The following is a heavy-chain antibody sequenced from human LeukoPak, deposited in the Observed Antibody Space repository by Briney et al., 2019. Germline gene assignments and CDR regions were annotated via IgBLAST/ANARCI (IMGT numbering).Heavy chain of an antibody. CDR2: IYYGEST. Sequence: SETLSDSCTVSGGPISSYYWSWIRQPPGKGLEWIGYIYYGESTKYNPSLKSRVTVFVHCQKNQFSLKLSSVTTADTAVYYCARVNEYSSSSGGPINYSYYMAVWGKGTMVTVSS. D-gene: IGHD6-6*01. CDR3: ARVNEYSSSSGGPINYSYYMAV. V-gene: IGHV4-59*01. CDR1: GGPISSYY. J-gene: IGHJ6*03.